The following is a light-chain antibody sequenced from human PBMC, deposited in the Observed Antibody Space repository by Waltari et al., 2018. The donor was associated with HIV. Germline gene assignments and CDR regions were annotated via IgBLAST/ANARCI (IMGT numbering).Light chain of an antibody. V-gene: IGLV2-14*01. CDR2: GVY. J-gene: IGLJ2*01. CDR3: CSYTAIHTLI. Sequence: QSALTQPAPVSGSPGQSITISSPGTPLHIGIFASVSWYQQQPGRAPQLMIFGVYSRPSGVSSRFSGSKSGNTASLTISGLQAEDEANYYCCSYTAIHTLIFGGGTKLTVL. CDR1: PLHIGIFAS.